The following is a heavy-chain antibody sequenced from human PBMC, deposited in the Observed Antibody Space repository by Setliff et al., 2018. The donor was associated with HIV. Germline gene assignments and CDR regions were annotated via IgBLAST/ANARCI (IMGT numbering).Heavy chain of an antibody. V-gene: IGHV1-46*01. CDR3: ARADSSNWYHVDY. Sequence: AASVKVSCKASGYTFSTYYLHWVRQAPGQGLEWMGVINPRGGSTSYAQKFQGRVTMTRDTSTSTVYMELSSLRSEDTAVYYCARADSSNWYHVDYWGQGTLVTVSS. CDR2: INPRGGST. CDR1: GYTFSTYY. J-gene: IGHJ4*02. D-gene: IGHD6-13*01.